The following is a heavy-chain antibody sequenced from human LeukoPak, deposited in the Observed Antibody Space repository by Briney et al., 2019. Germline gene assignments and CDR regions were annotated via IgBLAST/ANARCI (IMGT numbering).Heavy chain of an antibody. CDR1: GFTFSSYS. V-gene: IGHV3-21*01. D-gene: IGHD7-27*01. CDR3: ARESNWGYYFDF. CDR2: ISSSSSYI. J-gene: IGHJ4*02. Sequence: PGGSLRLSCAASGFTFSSYSMNWVRQAPGKGLEWVSSISSSSSYIYYADSVKGRFTTSRDNAKNSLYLQMNSLRAGDTAVYYCARESNWGYYFDFWGQGTLVTVSS.